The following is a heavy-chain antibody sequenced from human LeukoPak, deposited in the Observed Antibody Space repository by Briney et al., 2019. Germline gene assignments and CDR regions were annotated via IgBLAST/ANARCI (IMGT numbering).Heavy chain of an antibody. Sequence: GGSLRLSCAASGFTFSSYAMSWVRQAPGKGLEWVSSISSSSSYIYYADSVKGRFTISRDNAKNSLYLQMNSLRAEDTAVYYCAREESDFWSGYSVDYWGQGTLVTVSS. CDR2: ISSSSSYI. CDR1: GFTFSSYA. J-gene: IGHJ4*02. V-gene: IGHV3-21*01. CDR3: AREESDFWSGYSVDY. D-gene: IGHD3-3*01.